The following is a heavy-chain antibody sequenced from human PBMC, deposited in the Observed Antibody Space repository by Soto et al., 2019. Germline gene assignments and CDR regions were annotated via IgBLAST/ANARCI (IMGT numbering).Heavy chain of an antibody. Sequence: QVQLVQSGAEVKKPGSSVTVSCKASGGTFGNSAISWVRQAPGQGLEWMGGIIPIFPKPDYAQKFQGRVTITADESTSTASIELTSVRSEDTSVYYCARDKDRLQFGGNYYYARDVWGSGTTVTVSS. CDR3: ARDKDRLQFGGNYYYARDV. V-gene: IGHV1-69*12. D-gene: IGHD5-12*01. CDR1: GGTFGNSA. J-gene: IGHJ6*04. CDR2: IIPIFPKP.